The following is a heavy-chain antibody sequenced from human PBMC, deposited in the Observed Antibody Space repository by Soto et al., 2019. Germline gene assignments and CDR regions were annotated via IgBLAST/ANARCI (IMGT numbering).Heavy chain of an antibody. V-gene: IGHV3-33*01. J-gene: IGHJ6*02. CDR2: IWYDGSNK. CDR3: ARDLEAMVMVRGVIIRNGVGYGMDV. Sequence: GGSLRLSCAASGFTFSSYGMHWVRQAPGKGLEWVAVIWYDGSNKYYADSVKGRFTISRDNSKNTLYLQMNSLRAEDTAVYYCARDLEAMVMVRGVIIRNGVGYGMDVWGQGTTVTVSS. D-gene: IGHD3-10*01. CDR1: GFTFSSYG.